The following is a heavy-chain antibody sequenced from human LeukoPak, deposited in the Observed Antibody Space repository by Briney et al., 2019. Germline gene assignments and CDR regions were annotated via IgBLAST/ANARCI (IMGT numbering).Heavy chain of an antibody. D-gene: IGHD2-8*01. J-gene: IGHJ4*02. CDR1: GGSISSYY. V-gene: IGHV4-59*01. CDR2: IYYSGST. CDR3: AREGRETKAFDY. Sequence: IPSETLSLTCTVSGGSISSYYWSWIRQPPGKGLEWIGYIYYSGSTNYNPSLKSRVTISVDTSKNQFSLKLSSVTAADTAVYYCAREGRETKAFDYWGQGTLVTVSS.